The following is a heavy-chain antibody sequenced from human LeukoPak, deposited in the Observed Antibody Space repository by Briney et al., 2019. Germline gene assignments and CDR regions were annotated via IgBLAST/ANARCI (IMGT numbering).Heavy chain of an antibody. CDR3: AKALSGLAFDYYFAY. D-gene: IGHD1-26*01. CDR2: ISSSGGST. Sequence: GGSLRLSCPASGFTFSSHTMSCVRQAPGKGLEWVSAISSSGGSTYYADSVKGRFTISRDNSKNTLYLQKDSLRAEDKAGYYYAKALSGLAFDYYFAYWGQGTLVTVSS. CDR1: GFTFSSHT. V-gene: IGHV3-23*01. J-gene: IGHJ4*02.